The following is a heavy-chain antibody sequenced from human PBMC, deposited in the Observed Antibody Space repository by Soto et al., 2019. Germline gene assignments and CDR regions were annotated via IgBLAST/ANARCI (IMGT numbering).Heavy chain of an antibody. CDR2: IFPGDSDT. D-gene: IGHD6-13*01. V-gene: IGHV5-51*01. J-gene: IGHJ3*02. CDR1: GYNFANYW. CDR3: AAGYTTGPDAFDI. Sequence: PGESLKISCKGSGYNFANYWIGWVRQMPGKGLEWMGMIFPGDSDTKNSPSLQGQITMSVDKSDSSAYLQWRGLKASDTAMYYCAAGYTTGPDAFDIWGQGTMVTVSS.